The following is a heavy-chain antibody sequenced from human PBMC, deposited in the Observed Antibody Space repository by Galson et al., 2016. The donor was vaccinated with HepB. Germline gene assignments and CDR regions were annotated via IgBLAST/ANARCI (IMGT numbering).Heavy chain of an antibody. J-gene: IGHJ4*02. CDR3: ARDRPNCSGGGCSLDY. V-gene: IGHV3-11*01. Sequence: SLRLSCAASGFTFSDNYMSWIRQAPGKGLEWVSYISSSGNTIYYTDSVKGRFTISRDNPKNSLYLQMNSLRAEDTAVYYCARDRPNCSGGGCSLDYRGQGTLVTVSS. CDR2: ISSSGNTI. D-gene: IGHD2-15*01. CDR1: GFTFSDNY.